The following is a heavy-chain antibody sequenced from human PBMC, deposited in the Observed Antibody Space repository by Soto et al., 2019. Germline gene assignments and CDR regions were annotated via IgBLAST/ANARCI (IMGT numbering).Heavy chain of an antibody. Sequence: SETLSLTCTVSGGSISSSSYYWGWIRQPPGKGLEWIGSIFYSGSTYYNPSLKSRVTISVDTSKNQFSLKLSSVTAADTAVYYCARSDCSGGSCYQTSSIRGGYNWFDPWGQGTLVTVSS. CDR1: GGSISSSSYY. J-gene: IGHJ5*02. D-gene: IGHD2-15*01. CDR2: IFYSGST. V-gene: IGHV4-39*07. CDR3: ARSDCSGGSCYQTSSIRGGYNWFDP.